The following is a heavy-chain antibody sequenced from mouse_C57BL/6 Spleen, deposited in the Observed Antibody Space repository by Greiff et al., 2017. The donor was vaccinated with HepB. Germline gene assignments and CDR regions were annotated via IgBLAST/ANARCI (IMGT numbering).Heavy chain of an antibody. D-gene: IGHD4-1*01. J-gene: IGHJ1*03. CDR2: ISSGSSTI. CDR3: ARPPWDDWYFDV. Sequence: EVKLVESGGGLVKPGGSLKLSCAASGFTFSDYGMHWVRQAPEKGLEWVAYISSGSSTIYYADTVKGRFTISRDNAKNTLFLQMTSLRSEDTAMYYCARPPWDDWYFDVWGTGTTVTVSS. V-gene: IGHV5-17*01. CDR1: GFTFSDYG.